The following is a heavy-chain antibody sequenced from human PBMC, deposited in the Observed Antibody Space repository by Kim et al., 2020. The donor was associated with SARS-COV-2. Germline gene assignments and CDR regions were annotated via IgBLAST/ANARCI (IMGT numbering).Heavy chain of an antibody. CDR2: ISGGGDST. CDR1: GFTFSNFA. J-gene: IGHJ6*02. D-gene: IGHD2-8*02. Sequence: GGSLRLSCAASGFTFSNFAMTRVRQAPGKGLEWVSVISGGGDSTYYADSVKGRFTLSRDNSKNTLYLQMDSLGAEDTAVYYCAKSPGGVTCRPSCGLDVWGQGITVTVSS. CDR3: AKSPGGVTCRPSCGLDV. V-gene: IGHV3-23*01.